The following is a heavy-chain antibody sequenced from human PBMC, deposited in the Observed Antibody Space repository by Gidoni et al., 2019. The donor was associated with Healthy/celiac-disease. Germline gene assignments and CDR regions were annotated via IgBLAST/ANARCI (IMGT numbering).Heavy chain of an antibody. CDR1: GGTFSSSA. CDR2: IIPIFGTA. D-gene: IGHD3-3*01. V-gene: IGHV1-69*06. Sequence: QVQLVQSGAEVKKPGSSVKVSCKASGGTFSSSAISWVRQAPGQGLEWMGGIIPIFGTANCAQKFQGRVTITADKSTSTAYMELSSLRSEDTAVYYCATGNFWSGYYMGYYYYYMDVWGKGTTVTVSS. J-gene: IGHJ6*03. CDR3: ATGNFWSGYYMGYYYYYMDV.